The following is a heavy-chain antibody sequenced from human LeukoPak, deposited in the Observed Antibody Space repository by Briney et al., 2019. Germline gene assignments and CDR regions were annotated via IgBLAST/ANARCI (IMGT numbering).Heavy chain of an antibody. CDR3: ARGGRSPDTARRAFDI. V-gene: IGHV4-34*01. CDR2: INHSGST. CDR1: GGSFSGYY. D-gene: IGHD5-18*01. Sequence: SETLSLTCAVYGGSFSGYYWSWIRQPPGKGLEWIGEINHSGSTNYNPSLKSRVTISVDTSKNQFSLKLSSVTAAGTAVYYCARGGRSPDTARRAFDIWGQGTMVTVSS. J-gene: IGHJ3*02.